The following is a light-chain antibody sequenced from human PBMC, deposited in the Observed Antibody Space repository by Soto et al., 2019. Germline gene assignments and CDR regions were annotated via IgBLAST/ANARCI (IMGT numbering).Light chain of an antibody. CDR3: QQYGGSPRT. J-gene: IGKJ2*01. CDR1: QSVSGNI. V-gene: IGKV3-20*01. Sequence: EIVLTQSPGTLSLSPGERATLSCSASQSVSGNILAWFVQKPGQAPRPLIYSASTRATGIPDRFSGSGSGTDFTLTISRLEPEDFAVYYCQQYGGSPRTFGQGTKLEIK. CDR2: SAS.